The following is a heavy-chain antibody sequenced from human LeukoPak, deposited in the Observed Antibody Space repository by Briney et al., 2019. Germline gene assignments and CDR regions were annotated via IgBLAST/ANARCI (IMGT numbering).Heavy chain of an antibody. V-gene: IGHV3-74*01. CDR3: ARDMSFGFDY. CDR1: GFTFTTYW. CDR2: IKYDGSTS. Sequence: GGSLRLSCEASGFTFTTYWIHWVRQGPGKGLVWVSRIKYDGSTSNYADSVKGRFTISRDNAKNSLYLQMNSLRAEDTAVYYCARDMSFGFDYWGRGTLVTVSS. D-gene: IGHD3/OR15-3a*01. J-gene: IGHJ4*02.